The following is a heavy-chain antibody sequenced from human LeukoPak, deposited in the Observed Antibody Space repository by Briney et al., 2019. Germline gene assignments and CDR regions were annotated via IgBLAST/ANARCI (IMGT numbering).Heavy chain of an antibody. Sequence: SETLSLTCTVSGGSISSYYWSWIRQPPGKGLEWIGYIYYSGSTNYNPSLKSRVTMSVDTSKNQFSLKLSSVTAADTAVYYCGRKITFLGVVIRVFDYWGQETLAPFSS. CDR3: GRKITFLGVVIRVFDY. J-gene: IGHJ4*02. V-gene: IGHV4-59*12. CDR1: GGSISSYY. D-gene: IGHD3-3*01. CDR2: IYYSGST.